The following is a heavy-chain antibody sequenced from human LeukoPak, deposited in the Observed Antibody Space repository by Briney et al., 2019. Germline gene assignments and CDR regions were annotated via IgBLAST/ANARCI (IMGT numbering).Heavy chain of an antibody. D-gene: IGHD3-9*01. V-gene: IGHV4-59*08. Sequence: PSETLSLTCTVSGGSISSYYWSWIRQPPGKGLEWIGYIYYSGSTNYNPSLKSRVTISVDTSKNQFSLKLSSVTAADTAVYYCARHKSWWVRYFDWFDYWGQGTLVTVSS. J-gene: IGHJ5*01. CDR2: IYYSGST. CDR1: GGSISSYY. CDR3: ARHKSWWVRYFDWFDY.